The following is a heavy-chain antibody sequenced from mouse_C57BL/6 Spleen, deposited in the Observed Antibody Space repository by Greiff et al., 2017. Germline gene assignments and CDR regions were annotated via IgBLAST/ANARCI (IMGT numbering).Heavy chain of an antibody. CDR3: AKGDGYDAMDY. CDR1: GFTFSSYG. D-gene: IGHD2-3*01. CDR2: ISSGGSYT. V-gene: IGHV5-6*01. J-gene: IGHJ4*01. Sequence: EVKLQESGGDLVKPGGSLKLSCAASGFTFSSYGMSWVRQTPDKRLEWVATISSGGSYTYYPDSVKGRFTISRDNAKNTLYLQMSSLKSEDTAMYYCAKGDGYDAMDYWGQGTSVTVSS.